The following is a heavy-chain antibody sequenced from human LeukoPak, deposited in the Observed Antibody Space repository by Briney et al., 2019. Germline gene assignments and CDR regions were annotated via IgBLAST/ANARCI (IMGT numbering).Heavy chain of an antibody. CDR3: ARNVYCGGDCYLHYYYMDV. CDR1: GFTFSSYW. Sequence: PGGSLRLSCAASGFTFSSYWMSWVRQAPGKGLEWVANIKQDGSEKYYVDSVKGRFTISRDNAKNSLYLQMNSLRAEDTAVYYCARNVYCGGDCYLHYYYMDVWGKGTTVTISS. J-gene: IGHJ6*03. V-gene: IGHV3-7*01. CDR2: IKQDGSEK. D-gene: IGHD2-21*02.